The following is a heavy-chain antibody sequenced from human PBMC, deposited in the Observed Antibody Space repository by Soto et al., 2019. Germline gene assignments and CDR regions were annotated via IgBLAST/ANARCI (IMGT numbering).Heavy chain of an antibody. CDR3: AREIVGASYYYYYYGMDV. J-gene: IGHJ6*02. CDR1: GGSSTRSSYN. Sequence: SETLSLTSNRSGGSSTRSSYNWGWVRRPPGKLLEWSGRLYYRGSIYYNASLKSRVTISVDTYKNKFSLKLSSVNAADTAVYYCAREIVGASYYYYYYGMDVRGQGTTVT. V-gene: IGHV4-39*01. CDR2: LYYRGSI. D-gene: IGHD1-26*01.